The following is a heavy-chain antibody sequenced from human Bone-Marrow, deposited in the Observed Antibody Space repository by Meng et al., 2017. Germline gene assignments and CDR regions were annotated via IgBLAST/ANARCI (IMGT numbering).Heavy chain of an antibody. Sequence: ASVKVSCKASGYTFTSYYMHWVRQAPGQGLEWMGIINPSGGSTSCAQKFQGRVTMTRDASTSTVYMELSSLRSEDTAVYYCARKWYGSGWRDDAFDIWGQGTMVTVSS. CDR1: GYTFTSYY. V-gene: IGHV1-46*01. D-gene: IGHD6-19*01. CDR3: ARKWYGSGWRDDAFDI. CDR2: INPSGGST. J-gene: IGHJ3*02.